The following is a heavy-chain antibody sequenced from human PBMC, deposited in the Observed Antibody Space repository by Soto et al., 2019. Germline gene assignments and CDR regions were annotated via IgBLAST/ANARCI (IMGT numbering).Heavy chain of an antibody. D-gene: IGHD3-22*01. CDR2: ISGSNEDT. CDR1: GYSFTRYG. J-gene: IGHJ4*02. V-gene: IGHV1-18*04. Sequence: QVQLVQSGAEVKKPGASVKVSCKTSGYSFTRYGFSWVRQAPGQGLEWMGWISGSNEDTHYAQKFQGRVSMTTDTPTSTAYMELRSPRSDDTAVYYCARDSSSGYFDSSDYPTGFDFWGQGTLVTVSS. CDR3: ARDSSSGYFDSSDYPTGFDF.